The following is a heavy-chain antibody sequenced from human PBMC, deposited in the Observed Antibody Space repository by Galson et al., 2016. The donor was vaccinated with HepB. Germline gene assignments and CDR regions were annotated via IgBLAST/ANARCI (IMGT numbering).Heavy chain of an antibody. D-gene: IGHD6-6*01. CDR2: MNPNSGTT. V-gene: IGHV1-8*01. CDR3: ARAFRSSTVAARVFDP. Sequence: SVKVSCKASGYTFTSSDINWVRQGTGQGLEWVGWMNPNSGTTSYSEKLQGRVTMTRDTSISTAYMELSTLRSEDTAVYYCARAFRSSTVAARVFDPWGQGTLVTVSS. CDR1: GYTFTSSD. J-gene: IGHJ5*02.